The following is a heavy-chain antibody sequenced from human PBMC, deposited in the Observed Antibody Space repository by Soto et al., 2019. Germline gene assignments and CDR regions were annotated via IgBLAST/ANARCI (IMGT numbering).Heavy chain of an antibody. CDR2: IYYSGST. D-gene: IGHD6-13*01. Sequence: SETLSLTCTVSGGSVSSGSYYWSWIRQPPGKGLEWIEYIYYSGSTNYNPSLKSRVTISVDTSKNQFSLKLSSVTAADTAVYYCARRYSSAFDIWGQGTMVTVSS. J-gene: IGHJ3*02. CDR1: GGSVSSGSYY. CDR3: ARRYSSAFDI. V-gene: IGHV4-61*01.